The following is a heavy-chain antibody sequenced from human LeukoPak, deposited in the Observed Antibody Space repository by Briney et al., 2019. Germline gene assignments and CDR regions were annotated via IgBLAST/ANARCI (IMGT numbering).Heavy chain of an antibody. CDR1: GYTFTSYD. D-gene: IGHD3-10*01. J-gene: IGHJ3*02. CDR2: MNPNSGNT. CDR3: ARGRKIWFGELVRELSGPDAFDI. Sequence: ASVNVSCKASGYTFTSYDINWVRQATGQGLEWMGWMNPNSGNTGYAQKFQGRVTMTRNTSISTAYMELSSLRSKDTAVYYCARGRKIWFGELVRELSGPDAFDIWGQGTMVTVSS. V-gene: IGHV1-8*01.